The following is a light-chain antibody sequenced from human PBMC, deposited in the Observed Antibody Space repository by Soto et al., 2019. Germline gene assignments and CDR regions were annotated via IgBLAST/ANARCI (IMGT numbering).Light chain of an antibody. J-gene: IGKJ5*01. CDR1: QSVTTN. CDR3: QQYNNWPPIT. CDR2: GAS. V-gene: IGKV3-15*01. Sequence: EIVMTQSPATLSVSPGERATRSCRTSQSVTTNLAWYQQKPGQAPRLLIYGASTRATGIPARFSGSGSGTEFTLTISSLQSEDSALYFCQQYNNWPPITFGQGTRLEI.